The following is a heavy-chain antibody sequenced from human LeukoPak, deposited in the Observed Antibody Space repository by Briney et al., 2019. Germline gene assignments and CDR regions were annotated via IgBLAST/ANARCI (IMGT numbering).Heavy chain of an antibody. CDR1: GYTFTDFY. CDR2: INPNSGGT. J-gene: IGHJ4*02. D-gene: IGHD3-22*01. V-gene: IGHV1-2*06. Sequence: ASVKVSCKASGYTFTDFYIHWVRQSPGQGLEWMGRINPNSGGTNYAQKFQGRVTMTRDTSISTAYMELSGLTSDDSALYYCARGRNSVYYFNVVAPSYFDYWGQGTLVTVSS. CDR3: ARGRNSVYYFNVVAPSYFDY.